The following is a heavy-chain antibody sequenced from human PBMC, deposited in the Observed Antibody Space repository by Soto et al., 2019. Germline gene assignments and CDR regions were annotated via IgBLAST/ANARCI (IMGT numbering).Heavy chain of an antibody. V-gene: IGHV3-30-3*01. CDR3: ARDGPIAAAGNNWCDP. Sequence: QVQLVESGGDVVQPGRSLRLSCTASGFTFSTYTMHWVRQSPGKGLEWLAFISDDGDNRYYAESVRGRFTISRDNSKNKLYLQMDSLRPEDTAVYYCARDGPIAAAGNNWCDPWGQGTLVTVSS. CDR1: GFTFSTYT. CDR2: ISDDGDNR. D-gene: IGHD6-13*01. J-gene: IGHJ5*02.